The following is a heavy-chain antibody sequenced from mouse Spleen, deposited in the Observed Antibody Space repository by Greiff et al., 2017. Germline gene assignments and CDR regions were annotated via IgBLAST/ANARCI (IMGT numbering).Heavy chain of an antibody. CDR3: ARDYGSRMAMDY. J-gene: IGHJ4*01. D-gene: IGHD1-1*01. Sequence: QVQLQQSGTELVKPGASVKLSCKASGYTFTSYWMHWVKQRPGQGLEWIGNINPSNGGTNYNEKFKSKATLTVDKSSSTAYMQLSSLTSEDSAVYFCARDYGSRMAMDYWGQGTSVTVSS. CDR1: GYTFTSYW. V-gene: IGHV1-53*01. CDR2: INPSNGGT.